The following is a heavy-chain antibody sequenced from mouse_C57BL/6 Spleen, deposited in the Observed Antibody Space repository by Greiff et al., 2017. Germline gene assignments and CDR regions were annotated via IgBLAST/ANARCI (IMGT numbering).Heavy chain of an antibody. D-gene: IGHD1-1*02. CDR3: ARQSGGSYCYAMDY. V-gene: IGHV5-6*01. J-gene: IGHJ4*01. Sequence: EVQLVESGGDLVKPGGSLKLSCAASGFTFSSYGMSWVRQTPDKRLEWVATISSGGSYTYYPDSVKGRFTISRDNAKNTLYLQMSSLKSEDTAMYYCARQSGGSYCYAMDYWGQGTSVTVSS. CDR1: GFTFSSYG. CDR2: ISSGGSYT.